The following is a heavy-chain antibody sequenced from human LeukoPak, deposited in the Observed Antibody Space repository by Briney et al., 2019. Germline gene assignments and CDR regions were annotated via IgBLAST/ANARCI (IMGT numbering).Heavy chain of an antibody. D-gene: IGHD3-22*01. CDR2: INPNSGGT. CDR1: GYTFTGYY. J-gene: IGHJ4*02. CDR3: ARGVYYYDSSGLGDY. Sequence: VASVKVSCKASGYTFTGYYMHWVRQAPGQGLEWMGWINPNSGGTNYAQKFQGRVTMTRDTSISTAYMELSRLRSDDTAVYYCARGVYYYDSSGLGDYWGQGTLVTVSS. V-gene: IGHV1-2*02.